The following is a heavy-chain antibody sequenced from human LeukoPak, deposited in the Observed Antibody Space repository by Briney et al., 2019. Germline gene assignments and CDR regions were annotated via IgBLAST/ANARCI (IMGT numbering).Heavy chain of an antibody. CDR3: AKTYGSGSYLGYFDY. V-gene: IGHV3-48*01. Sequence: GGSLRLSCAASGFTFSSNSMNWVRQAPGKGLEWVSYISSSSSTIYYADSVKGRFTISRDNVKNSLYLQMNSLRAEDTALYYCAKTYGSGSYLGYFDYWGQGTLVTVSS. CDR1: GFTFSSNS. D-gene: IGHD3-10*01. CDR2: ISSSSSTI. J-gene: IGHJ4*02.